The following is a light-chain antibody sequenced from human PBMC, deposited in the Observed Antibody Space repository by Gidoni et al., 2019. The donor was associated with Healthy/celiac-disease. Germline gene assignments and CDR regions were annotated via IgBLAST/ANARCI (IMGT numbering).Light chain of an antibody. CDR2: GAS. CDR1: QSVSSN. Sequence: EIVLTQSPATLSVSPGERATLSCMASQSVSSNLAWYQQKPGQAPRLLIYGASTRATGIPARFSGSGSGTEFTLTISSLQSEDFAVYYCQQYNNWLLFTFGPXTKVDIK. V-gene: IGKV3-15*01. CDR3: QQYNNWLLFT. J-gene: IGKJ3*01.